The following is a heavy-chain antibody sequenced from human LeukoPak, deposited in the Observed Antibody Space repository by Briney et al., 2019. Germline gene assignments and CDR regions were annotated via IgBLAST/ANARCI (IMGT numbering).Heavy chain of an antibody. CDR1: GGSISSSTYY. J-gene: IGHJ4*02. D-gene: IGHD2-2*01. Sequence: PSETLSLTCTVSGGSISSSTYYWDWIRQPPGKGLEWIGNIYSSGSTYYNPSLKSRVTISVDTSKNQFSLKLSSVTAADTAVYYCARRWVVPAAIDYWGQGTLVTVSS. V-gene: IGHV4-39*01. CDR3: ARRWVVPAAIDY. CDR2: IYSSGST.